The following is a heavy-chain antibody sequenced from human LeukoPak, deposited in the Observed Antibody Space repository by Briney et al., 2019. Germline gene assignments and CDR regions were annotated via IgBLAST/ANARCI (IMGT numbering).Heavy chain of an antibody. CDR2: IYTNGST. CDR1: AGSISRYY. Sequence: SETLSLTCSVSAGSISRYYWSWIRQPAGKGLEWIGHIYTNGSTNYNPSLKSRVTISVDTSKNQFSLKLSSVTAADTAVYYCARLDDRAARIGVGHSSSWSSRRGFDYWGQGTLVTVSS. CDR3: ARLDDRAARIGVGHSSSWSSRRGFDY. D-gene: IGHD6-13*01. V-gene: IGHV4-4*08. J-gene: IGHJ4*02.